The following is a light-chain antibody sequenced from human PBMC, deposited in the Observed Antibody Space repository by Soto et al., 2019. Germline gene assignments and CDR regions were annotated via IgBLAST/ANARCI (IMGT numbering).Light chain of an antibody. CDR3: RSYTNIATWV. CDR2: EVT. J-gene: IGLJ3*02. V-gene: IGLV2-14*01. CDR1: RSYVGGFDY. Sequence: QSALTQPASVSGSPGQSITISCTGTRSYVGGFDYVSWYQQHPGEAPKLIIYEVTHRPSGVSNRFSGSKSGNTASLTISWLQAEDEAAYYCRSYTNIATWVFGGGTKLTVL.